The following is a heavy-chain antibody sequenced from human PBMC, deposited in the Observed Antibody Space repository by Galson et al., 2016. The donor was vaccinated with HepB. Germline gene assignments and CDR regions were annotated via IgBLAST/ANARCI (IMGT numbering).Heavy chain of an antibody. J-gene: IGHJ4*02. CDR1: GFTFTNYW. CDR3: AREWVYGIKSYFEY. Sequence: SLRLSCAASGFTFTNYWMTWVRQAPGKGLEWVANIRGDGYELNYVDSVKGRFTIFRDNAKKSLYLQMSSLRADDTAVYYCAREWVYGIKSYFEYWGQGTLVTASS. CDR2: IRGDGYEL. V-gene: IGHV3-7*03. D-gene: IGHD2-8*01.